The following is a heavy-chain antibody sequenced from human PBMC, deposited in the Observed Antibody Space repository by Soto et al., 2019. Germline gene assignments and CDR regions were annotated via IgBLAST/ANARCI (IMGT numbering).Heavy chain of an antibody. V-gene: IGHV3-23*01. CDR1: GSSFSAYA. J-gene: IGHJ6*02. CDR2: IDRSGEIA. D-gene: IGHD3-16*01. Sequence: EVQLSESGGGLVQFGGSLRLSCAASGSSFSAYAINWVRQAPGKGLEWVSAIDRSGEIAYYADSVKGRFTSSRDNAKNTLYLQMNSLRAEDTAVYYCAKGGFWVHYGMDVWGPGATGTVSS. CDR3: AKGGFWVHYGMDV.